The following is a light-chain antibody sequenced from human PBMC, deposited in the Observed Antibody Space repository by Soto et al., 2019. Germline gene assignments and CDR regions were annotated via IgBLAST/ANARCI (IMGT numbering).Light chain of an antibody. Sequence: QFTRSPSLLSASVGDRVTITCRASQGISSYLAWYQQKPGKAPKLLIYAASTLQSGVPSRFSGSGSGTEFTLTISSLQHEDFATYYCQQLNSYLITFGQGTRLEIK. CDR1: QGISSY. CDR2: AAS. V-gene: IGKV1-9*01. J-gene: IGKJ5*01. CDR3: QQLNSYLIT.